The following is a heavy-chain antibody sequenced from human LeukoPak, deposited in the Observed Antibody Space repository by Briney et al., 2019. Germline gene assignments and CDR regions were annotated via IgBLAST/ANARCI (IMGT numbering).Heavy chain of an antibody. Sequence: GGSLRLSCAASGFIFSGHSMNWVRQAPGKGLDWVAYISRSSDTIYYADSVKGRFAISRDDAKNTVHLQMYSLGAEDSAVYYCVRGASLAYYMDVWGKGTTVTVSS. D-gene: IGHD3-16*02. CDR2: ISRSSDTI. J-gene: IGHJ6*03. V-gene: IGHV3-48*04. CDR1: GFIFSGHS. CDR3: VRGASLAYYMDV.